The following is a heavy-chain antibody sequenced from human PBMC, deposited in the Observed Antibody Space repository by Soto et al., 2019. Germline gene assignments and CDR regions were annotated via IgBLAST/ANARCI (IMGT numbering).Heavy chain of an antibody. Sequence: GASVKVSCKASGYTFTNFGVTWVRRAPGQGLEWMGWISAYTDTPNYAQKFQGRVTMTIDTSTSTAYMDLRSLTSDDTAVYYCVRVIPGVEAWFDPWGQGTLVTVSS. CDR2: ISAYTDTP. J-gene: IGHJ5*02. CDR3: VRVIPGVEAWFDP. D-gene: IGHD2-2*01. V-gene: IGHV1-18*01. CDR1: GYTFTNFG.